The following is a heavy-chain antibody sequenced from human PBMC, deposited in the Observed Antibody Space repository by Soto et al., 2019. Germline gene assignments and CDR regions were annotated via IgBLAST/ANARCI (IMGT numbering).Heavy chain of an antibody. CDR1: GFTFSRYG. CDR2: IWHDGRDK. D-gene: IGHD3-10*01. CDR3: AYGNLSYYVYY. J-gene: IGHJ4*02. V-gene: IGHV3-33*01. Sequence: QVQLVESGGGVVQPGRSLKLSCVAAGFTFSRYGMHWVRQAPGKGLEWVAIIWHDGRDKYYGDSVKGRFTISRDNSKNTQYLHMNPLREEYTAVYYCAYGNLSYYVYYWGQGTLVTVSS.